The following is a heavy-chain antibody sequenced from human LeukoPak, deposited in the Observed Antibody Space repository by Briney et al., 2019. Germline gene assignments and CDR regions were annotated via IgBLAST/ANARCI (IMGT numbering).Heavy chain of an antibody. CDR1: GFTFSGSA. J-gene: IGHJ6*03. D-gene: IGHD6-19*01. Sequence: GGSLRLSCAASGFTFSGSAMHWVRQASGKGLEWVGRIRSKANSYATAYAASVKGRFTISRDDSKNTAYLQMNSLKTEDTAVYYCTTLTPGVTPEYSSGWHSAYYYYYYMDVWGKGTTVTVSS. CDR3: TTLTPGVTPEYSSGWHSAYYYYYYMDV. CDR2: IRSKANSYAT. V-gene: IGHV3-73*01.